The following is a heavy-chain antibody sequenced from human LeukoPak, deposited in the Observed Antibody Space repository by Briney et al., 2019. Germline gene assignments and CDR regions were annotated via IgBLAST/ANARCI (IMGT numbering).Heavy chain of an antibody. Sequence: PSETLSLTCAVSGYSISSGYYWGWIRQPPGKGREWIGSIYHSGSTYYNPSLKSRVTISVDTSKNQFSLKLSSVTAADTAVYYCASVWSRDYFDYWGQGTLVTVSS. CDR2: IYHSGST. CDR1: GYSISSGYY. J-gene: IGHJ4*02. V-gene: IGHV4-38-2*01. D-gene: IGHD3-10*01. CDR3: ASVWSRDYFDY.